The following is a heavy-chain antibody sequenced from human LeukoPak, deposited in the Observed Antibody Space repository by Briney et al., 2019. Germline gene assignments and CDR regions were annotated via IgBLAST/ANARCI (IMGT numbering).Heavy chain of an antibody. CDR3: ARVYGDYLFDY. Sequence: SETLSLTCTDSGGYINSYFWSWIRQPPGKGLEWIGYIHYTGSTNYNPSLKSRVTISLDTSKKYFSLNLTSVTAADTAVYYCARVYGDYLFDYWGQGTLVTVSS. D-gene: IGHD4-17*01. CDR2: IHYTGST. V-gene: IGHV4-59*01. CDR1: GGYINSYF. J-gene: IGHJ4*02.